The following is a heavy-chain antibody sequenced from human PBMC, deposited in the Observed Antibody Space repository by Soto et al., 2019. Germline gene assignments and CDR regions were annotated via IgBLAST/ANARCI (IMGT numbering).Heavy chain of an antibody. CDR1: GGSFSGYY. Sequence: QVQLQQWGAGLLKPSETLSLTCAVYGGSFSGYYWSWIRQPPGKGLEWIGEINHSGRTNYNPSLKSRVTISVDTSKNQYSLKLSSVTAADTAVYYCARVTRVVVPAAILYYYYGMDVWGQGTTVTVSS. J-gene: IGHJ6*02. V-gene: IGHV4-34*01. CDR2: INHSGRT. CDR3: ARVTRVVVPAAILYYYYGMDV. D-gene: IGHD2-2*01.